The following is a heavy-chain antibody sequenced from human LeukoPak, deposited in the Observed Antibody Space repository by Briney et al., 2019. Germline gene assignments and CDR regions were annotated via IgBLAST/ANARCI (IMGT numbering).Heavy chain of an antibody. V-gene: IGHV4-30-4*07. CDR3: AREGYCSGGSCYGASGAFDI. D-gene: IGHD2-15*01. J-gene: IGHJ3*02. CDR2: IYYSGST. CDR1: GGSISSGGYS. Sequence: SETLSLTCAVSGGSISSGGYSWSWIRQPPVKGLEWIGYIYYSGSTYYNPSLKSRVTISVDTSKNQFSLKLSSVTAAGTAVYYCAREGYCSGGSCYGASGAFDIWGQGTMVTVSS.